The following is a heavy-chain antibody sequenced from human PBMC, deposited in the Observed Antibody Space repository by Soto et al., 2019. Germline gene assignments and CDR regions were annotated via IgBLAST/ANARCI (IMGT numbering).Heavy chain of an antibody. CDR2: IYYSGST. D-gene: IGHD3-10*01. Sequence: QVQLQESGPGLVKPSQTLSLTCTVSGGSISSGGYYWSWIRQHPGKGLEWIGYIYYSGSTYSNPSLKSPFTISVDTSKNQFSLKLRSVTAADTAVYYCARGGLLWFGELPNWFDPWGQGTMVTVSS. CDR1: GGSISSGGYY. V-gene: IGHV4-31*01. CDR3: ARGGLLWFGELPNWFDP. J-gene: IGHJ5*02.